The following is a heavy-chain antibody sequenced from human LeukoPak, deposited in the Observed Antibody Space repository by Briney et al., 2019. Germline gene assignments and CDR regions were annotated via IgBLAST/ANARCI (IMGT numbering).Heavy chain of an antibody. CDR1: GGSISSGGYY. V-gene: IGHV4-31*03. D-gene: IGHD3-9*01. Sequence: SQTLSLTCTVSGGSISSGGYYWSWIRQHPGKGLEWIGYIYYSGSTYYNPSLKSRVTISVDTSKNQFSLKLSSVTAADTAVYYCARAPSGYDILTGYYTVYFDYWGQGTLVTVSS. CDR2: IYYSGST. CDR3: ARAPSGYDILTGYYTVYFDY. J-gene: IGHJ4*02.